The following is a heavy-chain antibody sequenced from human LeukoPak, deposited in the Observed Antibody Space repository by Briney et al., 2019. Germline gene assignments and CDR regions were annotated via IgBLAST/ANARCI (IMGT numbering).Heavy chain of an antibody. CDR1: GLTFGDHY. Sequence: PGESLRLSCVVYGLTFGDHYVSWIRQAPGKGLDWIAYISNSGTVKNYADSVRGRFTISRDSAKRSVFLQMTSLRAEDTAVYYCARGGRGSSSLDYWGQGTLVTVSS. CDR2: ISNSGTVK. V-gene: IGHV3-11*04. J-gene: IGHJ4*02. CDR3: ARGGRGSSSLDY. D-gene: IGHD6-6*01.